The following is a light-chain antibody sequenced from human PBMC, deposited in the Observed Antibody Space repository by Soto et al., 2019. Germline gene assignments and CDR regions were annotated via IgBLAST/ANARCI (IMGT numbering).Light chain of an antibody. CDR3: QQYSSYPRT. CDR2: AAS. Sequence: AIRMTQSPSSFSASTGDRVTITCRASQGISSYLAWYQQKPGKAPKLLIYAASTLQSGVPSRFRGSGSGSDFTLTISCLQSEDFATYYCQQYSSYPRTFGRGTKVEI. CDR1: QGISSY. V-gene: IGKV1-8*01. J-gene: IGKJ4*02.